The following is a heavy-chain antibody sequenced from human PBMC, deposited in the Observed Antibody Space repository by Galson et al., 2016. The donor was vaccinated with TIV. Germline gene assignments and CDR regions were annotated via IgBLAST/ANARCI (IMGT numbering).Heavy chain of an antibody. J-gene: IGHJ6*02. V-gene: IGHV1-2*02. CDR3: ARQITLGGVIVIGNGVDV. D-gene: IGHD3-16*02. CDR2: INPNSGGT. Sequence: SVKVSCKASGYTFIGYYIHWLRQAPGQGLEWMGWINPNSGGTDYAQKFQGRVTMTRDTSITTAYMELSSLRSDDTALYYCARQITLGGVIVIGNGVDVWGQGTTVTVSS. CDR1: GYTFIGYY.